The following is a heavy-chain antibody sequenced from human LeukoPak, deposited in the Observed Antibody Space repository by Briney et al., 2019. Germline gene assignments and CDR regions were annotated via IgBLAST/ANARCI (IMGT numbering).Heavy chain of an antibody. CDR1: GFTFSSYA. D-gene: IGHD5-18*01. Sequence: GGSLRLSCAASGFTFSSYAMSWVRQAPGKGLEWVSAISGSGGSTYYADSVKGRFTISRDNSKNTLYLQMNSLRAKDTAVYYCYASKRGYSYVFDYWGQGTLVTVSS. CDR2: ISGSGGST. V-gene: IGHV3-23*01. CDR3: YASKRGYSYVFDY. J-gene: IGHJ4*02.